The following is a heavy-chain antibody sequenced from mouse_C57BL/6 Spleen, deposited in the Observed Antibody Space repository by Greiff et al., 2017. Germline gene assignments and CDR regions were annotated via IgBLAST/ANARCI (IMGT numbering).Heavy chain of an antibody. CDR3: AIGGFFYAMDY. CDR1: GYTFTDYN. CDR2: INPNNGGT. J-gene: IGHJ4*01. V-gene: IGHV1-22*01. Sequence: VQLQQSGPGLVKPGASLTLSCTASGYTFTDYNMHWVKQSHGKSLEWIGYINPNNGGTSYNQKFKGKATLTVNKSSSTAYMEMRSLTSEESAVYYCAIGGFFYAMDYWGKGTSVTVSS.